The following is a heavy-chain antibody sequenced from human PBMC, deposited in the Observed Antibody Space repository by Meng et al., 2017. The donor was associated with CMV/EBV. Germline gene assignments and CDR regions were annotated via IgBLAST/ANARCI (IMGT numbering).Heavy chain of an antibody. CDR3: ARLLYNWNDAGVDY. CDR1: GFTFSSHW. J-gene: IGHJ4*02. D-gene: IGHD1-20*01. Sequence: GGSLRLSCAASGFTFSSHWMSWVRQAPGKGLEWVANIKQDGSEKYYVDSVKGRFTISRDNAKNSLYLQMNSLRAEDTAVYYCARLLYNWNDAGVDYWGQGTLVTVSS. V-gene: IGHV3-7*01. CDR2: IKQDGSEK.